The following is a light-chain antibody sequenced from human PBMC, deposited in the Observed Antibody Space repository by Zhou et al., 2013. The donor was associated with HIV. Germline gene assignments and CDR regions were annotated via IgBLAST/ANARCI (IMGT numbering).Light chain of an antibody. CDR1: QSVSSY. J-gene: IGKJ4*01. V-gene: IGKV3-11*01. Sequence: IVLTQSPATLSLSPGERVTLSCRASQSVSSYLAWYQQKPGQAPRLLIYDASNRATGIPARFSGSGSGTDFTLTINSLEPEDFAIYYCQHRRSWPLTFGGGTKVEIK. CDR2: DAS. CDR3: QHRRSWPLT.